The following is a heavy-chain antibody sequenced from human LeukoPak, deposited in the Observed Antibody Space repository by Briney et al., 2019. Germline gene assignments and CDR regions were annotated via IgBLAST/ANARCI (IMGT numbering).Heavy chain of an antibody. Sequence: SETLSLTCTVSGGSISSSSYYWGWIRQPPGKGLEWIGSIYYSGSTYYNPSLKSRVTISVGTSKNQFSLRLSSVTAAGTAVYYCARSGPPHFDYWGQGTLVTVSS. J-gene: IGHJ4*02. CDR2: IYYSGST. CDR1: GGSISSSSYY. D-gene: IGHD2-15*01. CDR3: ARSGPPHFDY. V-gene: IGHV4-39*07.